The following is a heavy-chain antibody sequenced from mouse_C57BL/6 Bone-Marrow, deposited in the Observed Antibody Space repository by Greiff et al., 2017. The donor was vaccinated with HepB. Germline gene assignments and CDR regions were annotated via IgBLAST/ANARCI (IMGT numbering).Heavy chain of an antibody. V-gene: IGHV5-15*04. Sequence: EVKVEESGGGLVQPGGSLKLSCAASGFTFSDYGMAWGRQAARKGPVWVPFISNLAYSIYYADTVTGRFTISRENAKNTLYLEMSSLRSEDTTMYYCARPYYYGSSYFDVWGTGTTVTVSS. CDR1: GFTFSDYG. CDR2: ISNLAYSI. J-gene: IGHJ1*03. CDR3: ARPYYYGSSYFDV. D-gene: IGHD1-1*01.